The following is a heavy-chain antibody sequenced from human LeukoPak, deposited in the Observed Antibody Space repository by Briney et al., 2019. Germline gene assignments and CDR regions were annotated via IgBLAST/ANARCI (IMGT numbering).Heavy chain of an antibody. J-gene: IGHJ4*02. Sequence: GGSLRLSCAASGFTFSNYGMHWVRQAPGKGLEWVAFIRYDGSNKYYADSVKGRFTISRDNSKNTLYLQMNGLRAEDTAVYYCAKEYSSGWPYYYDSSGYYFDYWGQGTLVTVSS. CDR1: GFTFSNYG. CDR2: IRYDGSNK. V-gene: IGHV3-30*02. D-gene: IGHD3-22*01. CDR3: AKEYSSGWPYYYDSSGYYFDY.